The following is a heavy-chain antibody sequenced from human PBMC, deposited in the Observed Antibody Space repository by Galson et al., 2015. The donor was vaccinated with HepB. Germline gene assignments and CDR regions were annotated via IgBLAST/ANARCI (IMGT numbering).Heavy chain of an antibody. CDR3: ARAGYSSSWSPGDWFDP. V-gene: IGHV1-69*13. J-gene: IGHJ5*02. D-gene: IGHD6-13*01. CDR2: INPISGTA. CDR1: GGTFSSHA. Sequence: SVKVSCKASGGTFSSHAISWVRQAPGHGLEWMGTINPISGTAHYAQKFQGRVTITADDSTSAAYMEVSSLRSEDTAVYYCARAGYSSSWSPGDWFDPWGQGTLVTVSS.